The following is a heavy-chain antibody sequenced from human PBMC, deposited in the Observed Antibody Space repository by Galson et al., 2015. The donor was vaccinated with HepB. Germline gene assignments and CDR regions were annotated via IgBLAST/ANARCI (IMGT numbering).Heavy chain of an antibody. CDR2: MNPNSGNT. V-gene: IGHV1-8*01. D-gene: IGHD3-3*01. CDR1: GYTFTSYD. CDR3: ARVHDFWSGYSHGGFDP. Sequence: VKVSCKASGYTFTSYDINWVRQATGQGLEWMGWMNPNSGNTGYAQKFQGRVTMTRNTSISTAYMELSSLRSEDTAVYYCARVHDFWSGYSHGGFDPWGQGTLVTVSS. J-gene: IGHJ5*02.